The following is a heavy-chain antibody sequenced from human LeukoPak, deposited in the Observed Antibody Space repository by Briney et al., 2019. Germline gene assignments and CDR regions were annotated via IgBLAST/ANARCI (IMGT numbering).Heavy chain of an antibody. CDR3: ARSPRYYDSRGFEFFQH. CDR2: ISNSGSTI. CDR1: GFTFSDYY. D-gene: IGHD3-22*01. V-gene: IGHV3-11*04. J-gene: IGHJ1*01. Sequence: PGGSLRLSCAASGFTFSDYYMSWIRRAPGKGLEWVSYISNSGSTIYYADSVKGRFTISRDNSKNSLFLQMNSLRAVDTAVYFCARSPRYYDSRGFEFFQHWGQGTLVTVSS.